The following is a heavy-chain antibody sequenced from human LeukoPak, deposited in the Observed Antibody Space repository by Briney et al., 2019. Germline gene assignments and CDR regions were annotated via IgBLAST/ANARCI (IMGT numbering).Heavy chain of an antibody. CDR1: GFTFSTYS. CDR3: ASDIKRSYYNPPPSMGV. J-gene: IGHJ6*03. V-gene: IGHV3-21*01. CDR2: ISSSSSYI. Sequence: GGSLRLSCAASGFTFSTYSMNWVRQAPGKGLEWVSSISSSSSYIFYADSVKGRFTISRDNAKNSLYLQMNSLRAEDTAVYYCASDIKRSYYNPPPSMGVWGKGTTVTVSS. D-gene: IGHD3-10*01.